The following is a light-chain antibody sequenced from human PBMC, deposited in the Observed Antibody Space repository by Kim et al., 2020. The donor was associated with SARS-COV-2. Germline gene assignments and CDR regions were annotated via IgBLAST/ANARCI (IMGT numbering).Light chain of an antibody. CDR2: DVS. CDR3: SSYTGSSTYV. CDR1: STDIGSYDY. Sequence: GQSIIISCTGTSTDIGSYDYVSWYQQHPGKAPKLLIFDVSKRPSGISNRFSGSKSANSASLTISGLQAEDEASYYCSSYTGSSTYVFGTGTKVPS. V-gene: IGLV2-14*03. J-gene: IGLJ1*01.